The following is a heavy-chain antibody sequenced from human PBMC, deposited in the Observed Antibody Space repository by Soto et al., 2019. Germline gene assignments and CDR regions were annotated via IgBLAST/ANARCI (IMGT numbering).Heavy chain of an antibody. J-gene: IGHJ6*02. CDR3: AKDLDSSSSFPYGMDV. CDR1: GFNFSSYG. V-gene: IGHV3-30*18. D-gene: IGHD6-6*01. Sequence: GGSLILSCASSGFNFSSYGMHLVREAPGKGLEWVAVISYDGSNKYYADSVKGRFTISRDNSKNTLYLQMNSLRAEDTAVYYCAKDLDSSSSFPYGMDVWGQGTTVTVSS. CDR2: ISYDGSNK.